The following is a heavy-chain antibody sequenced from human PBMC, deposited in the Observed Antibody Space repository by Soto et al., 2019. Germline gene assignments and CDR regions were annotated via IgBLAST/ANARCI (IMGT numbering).Heavy chain of an antibody. D-gene: IGHD2-15*01. V-gene: IGHV4-59*01. Sequence: QVQLQESGPGLVKPSETLSLTCTVSGGSISSYYWSWIRQPPGKGLEWIGYIYYSGSTNYNPSLKSRVTISVDTSKNQFSLKLSSVTAADTAVYYCARESSTWVVAATGGVVYYYYYMDVWGKGTTVTVSS. CDR2: IYYSGST. J-gene: IGHJ6*03. CDR1: GGSISSYY. CDR3: ARESSTWVVAATGGVVYYYYYMDV.